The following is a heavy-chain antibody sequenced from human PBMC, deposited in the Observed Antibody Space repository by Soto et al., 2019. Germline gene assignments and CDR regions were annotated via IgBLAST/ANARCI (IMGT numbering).Heavy chain of an antibody. CDR2: ISSSSSTI. Sequence: GGSLRLSCAASGFTFSSYSMNWVRQAPGKGLEWVSYISSSSSTIYYADSVKGRFTISRDNAKNSLYLQMNSLRDEDTAVYYCARDLPLPLGGYYYDSSGYDYWGQGTLVTVSS. CDR1: GFTFSSYS. D-gene: IGHD3-22*01. J-gene: IGHJ4*02. V-gene: IGHV3-48*02. CDR3: ARDLPLPLGGYYYDSSGYDY.